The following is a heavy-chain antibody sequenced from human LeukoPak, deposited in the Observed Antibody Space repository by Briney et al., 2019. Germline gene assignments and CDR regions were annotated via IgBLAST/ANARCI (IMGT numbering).Heavy chain of an antibody. CDR2: IYYSGST. CDR1: GGSFSGYY. V-gene: IGHV4-34*01. Sequence: SETLSLTCAVYGGSFSGYYWSWIRQPPGKGLEWIGSIYYSGSTYYNPSLKSRVTISVDTSKNQFSLKLSSVTAADTAVYYCAAAMVGRVDYWGQGTLVTVSS. J-gene: IGHJ4*02. CDR3: AAAMVGRVDY. D-gene: IGHD5-18*01.